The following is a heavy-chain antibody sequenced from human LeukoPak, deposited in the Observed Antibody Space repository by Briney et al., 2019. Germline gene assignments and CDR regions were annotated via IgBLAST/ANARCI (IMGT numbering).Heavy chain of an antibody. Sequence: GSSVKVSCKASGGTFSTYAISWVRQAPGQGLEWIGWINPNGGGTNYAQKFQGRVTMTRDTSISTAYMELSRLRSDDTAVYYCAREGGRLWGQGTMVTVSS. V-gene: IGHV1-2*02. CDR1: GGTFSTYA. J-gene: IGHJ3*01. CDR3: AREGGRL. CDR2: INPNGGGT. D-gene: IGHD3-16*01.